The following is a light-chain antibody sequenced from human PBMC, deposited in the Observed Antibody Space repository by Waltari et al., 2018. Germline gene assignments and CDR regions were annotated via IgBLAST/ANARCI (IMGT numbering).Light chain of an antibody. CDR3: QQHKDWRLTT. V-gene: IGKV3-11*01. J-gene: IGKJ5*01. CDR2: DAS. Sequence: DIVLTQSPATLSLFPGERATLSCRASKNINNHLAWYQHKPGQAPRLLIHDASRRAVGMPARLIGSGSGTDFSITTSSLEPEDFAVDYCQQHKDWRLTTFGQGTRLEIK. CDR1: KNINNH.